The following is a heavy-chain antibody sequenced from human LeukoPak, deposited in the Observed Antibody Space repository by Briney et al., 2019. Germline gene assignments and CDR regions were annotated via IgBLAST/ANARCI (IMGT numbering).Heavy chain of an antibody. CDR1: GYTLTELS. V-gene: IGHV1-24*01. D-gene: IGHD6-13*01. J-gene: IGHJ4*02. CDR2: FDPEDGET. Sequence: ASVKVSCKVSGYTLTELSMNWVRQAPGKGLEWMGGFDPEDGETIYAQKFQGRVTMTEDTSTDTAYMELSSLRSEDTAVYYCATDPLAAAALFAFDYWGQGTLVTVSS. CDR3: ATDPLAAAALFAFDY.